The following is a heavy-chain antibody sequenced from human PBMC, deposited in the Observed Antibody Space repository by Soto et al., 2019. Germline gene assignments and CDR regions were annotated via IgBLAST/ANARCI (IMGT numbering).Heavy chain of an antibody. CDR2: MNPNSGNT. Sequence: APAKVSWKAGAYSFTRYDINWVPQAIGQGIEWMGWMNPNSGNTGYAQKFQGRVTMTRNTSISTAYMELSSLRSEDTAVYYCASVRDSSGYYYVRAFDIWGQGTMVTVSS. V-gene: IGHV1-8*01. CDR1: AYSFTRYD. CDR3: ASVRDSSGYYYVRAFDI. J-gene: IGHJ3*02. D-gene: IGHD3-22*01.